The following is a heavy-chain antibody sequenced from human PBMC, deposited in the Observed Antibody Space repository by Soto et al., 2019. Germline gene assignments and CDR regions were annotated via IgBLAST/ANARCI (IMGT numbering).Heavy chain of an antibody. D-gene: IGHD1-26*01. J-gene: IGHJ6*02. CDR2: IIPIFGTA. Sequence: SVKLPCKASGGTFSSYAISWVRQAPVQGLEWMGGIIPIFGTANYAQKFQGRVTITADESTSTAYMELSSLRSEDTAVYYCARWTSGSYSYYYYYGMDVWGQGTTVTVSS. CDR3: ARWTSGSYSYYYYYGMDV. CDR1: GGTFSSYA. V-gene: IGHV1-69*13.